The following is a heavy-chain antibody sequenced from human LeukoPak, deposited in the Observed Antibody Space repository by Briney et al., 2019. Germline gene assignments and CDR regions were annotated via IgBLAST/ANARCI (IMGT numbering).Heavy chain of an antibody. V-gene: IGHV3-23*01. J-gene: IGHJ5*02. CDR1: GFTFSSYG. CDR2: ISGSGGST. D-gene: IGHD3-22*01. Sequence: GGSLRLSCAASGFTFSSYGMSWVRQAPGKGLEWVSAISGSGGSTYYADSVKGRFTISRDNSKNTLYLQMNSLRAEDTAVYYCAKDRVQYHSSGYYGNWFDPWGQGTLVTVSS. CDR3: AKDRVQYHSSGYYGNWFDP.